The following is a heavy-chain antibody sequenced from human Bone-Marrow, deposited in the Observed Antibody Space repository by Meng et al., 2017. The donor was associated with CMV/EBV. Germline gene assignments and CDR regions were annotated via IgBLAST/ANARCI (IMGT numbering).Heavy chain of an antibody. V-gene: IGHV2-5*01. CDR2: IYWNDDK. Sequence: SGPTLVKPTQTLTLTCTFSGFSVSSSGVGVGWIRQPPGKALEWLALIYWNDDKHYSPSLTSRLAITKDTSKDQVVLTLTNMDPVDTATYYCAHTRLWDPDWEHYFDYWGQGTLVTVSS. CDR1: GFSVSSSGVG. J-gene: IGHJ4*02. D-gene: IGHD3-9*01. CDR3: AHTRLWDPDWEHYFDY.